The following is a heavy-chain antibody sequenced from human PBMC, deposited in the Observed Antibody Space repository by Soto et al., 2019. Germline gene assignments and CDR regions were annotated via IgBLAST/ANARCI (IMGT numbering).Heavy chain of an antibody. D-gene: IGHD5-12*01. CDR2: IKQDESEK. J-gene: IGHJ4*02. Sequence: PGGSLRLSCVTYGLTFTDYWMSWVRQAPGKGLEWVANIKQDESEKNYLDSVKGRFTISRDNSKNTLYLQMTSLSADDTAVYYCVKSRGGNNFDFFDWGQGVLVTVSS. CDR3: VKSRGGNNFDFFD. V-gene: IGHV3-7*01. CDR1: GLTFTDYW.